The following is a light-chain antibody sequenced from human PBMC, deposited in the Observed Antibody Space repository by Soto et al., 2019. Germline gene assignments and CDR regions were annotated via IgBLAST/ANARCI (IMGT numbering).Light chain of an antibody. V-gene: IGKV3-15*01. J-gene: IGKJ3*01. Sequence: ETVLTQSPATLSLSPGETATLSCRASESVDIYLAWYQQKPGQAPRLLIYHSSNRATGIPARFSGSGSGTEFTLTISSLQSEDFAVYYCQQYNNRPPFTFGPGTKVDIK. CDR3: QQYNNRPPFT. CDR1: ESVDIY. CDR2: HSS.